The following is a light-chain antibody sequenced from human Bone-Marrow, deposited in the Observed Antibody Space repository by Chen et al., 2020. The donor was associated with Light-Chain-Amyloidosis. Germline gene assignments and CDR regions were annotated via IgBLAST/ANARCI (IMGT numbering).Light chain of an antibody. CDR3: CSHAGTYVI. V-gene: IGLV2-11*01. J-gene: IGLJ2*01. CDR1: SSDVGGSEY. CDR2: DVG. Sequence: QSALTQPLSVSGSPGQSVTIYCTGTSSDVGGSEYVSWYQQYPGKVPKLMIYDVGKRPSGVSDRFSASKSGNTASLTISGLQAEDEADYYCCSHAGTYVIFGGGTKLTVL.